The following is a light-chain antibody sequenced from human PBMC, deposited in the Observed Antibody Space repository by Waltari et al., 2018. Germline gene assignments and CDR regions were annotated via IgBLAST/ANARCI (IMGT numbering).Light chain of an antibody. CDR1: QSVNNW. Sequence: DIQMTQSPSTLSASVGDRVIITCRASQSVNNWLAWYQQKPGRAPKLQIYEASRLQAVGPSRFSGGGSVTEFTLTISSLQPDDFATYYCLQYNTYSLFTFGPGTKVDIK. CDR2: EAS. J-gene: IGKJ3*01. V-gene: IGKV1-5*03. CDR3: LQYNTYSLFT.